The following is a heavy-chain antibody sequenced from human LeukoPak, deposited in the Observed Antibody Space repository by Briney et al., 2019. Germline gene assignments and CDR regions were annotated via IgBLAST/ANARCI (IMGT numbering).Heavy chain of an antibody. D-gene: IGHD3-22*01. CDR2: ISYDGSNK. CDR3: AKDRTYYYDSSGYYPSGD. J-gene: IGHJ4*02. V-gene: IGHV3-30*04. Sequence: GRSLRLSCAASGFTFSSYAMHWVRQAPGKGLEWVAVISYDGSNKYYADSVKGRFTISRDNAKNSLHLQMNSLRAEDTAVYYCAKDRTYYYDSSGYYPSGDWGQGTLVTVSS. CDR1: GFTFSSYA.